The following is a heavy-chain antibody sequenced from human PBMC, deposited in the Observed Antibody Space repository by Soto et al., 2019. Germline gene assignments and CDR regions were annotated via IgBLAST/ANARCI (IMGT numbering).Heavy chain of an antibody. Sequence: QVQLVQSGAEVKKPGSSVKVSCKASGGTFSSYTISWVRQAPGQGLEWMGRIIPILGIANYAQKFQGRVTITADKSTSTAYMELSSLRSEDTAVYYCASLEYSSSSGYYYYMDVGGKGTTVTVSS. J-gene: IGHJ6*03. V-gene: IGHV1-69*02. CDR1: GGTFSSYT. CDR3: ASLEYSSSSGYYYYMDV. CDR2: IIPILGIA. D-gene: IGHD6-6*01.